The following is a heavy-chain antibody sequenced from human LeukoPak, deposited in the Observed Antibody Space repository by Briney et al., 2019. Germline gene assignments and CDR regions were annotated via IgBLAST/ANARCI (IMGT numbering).Heavy chain of an antibody. CDR3: AKDMDSRGYYYSFDY. CDR1: GFTFSSYG. J-gene: IGHJ4*02. V-gene: IGHV3-30*02. CDR2: IRYDGSNK. D-gene: IGHD3-22*01. Sequence: GGSLRLSCAASGFTFSSYGMHWVRQAPGKGLEWVAFIRYDGSNKYYPASVKRRFTISRDNSKKTLYLQMDSLRAEDTAVYYCAKDMDSRGYYYSFDYWGQGTLVTVSS.